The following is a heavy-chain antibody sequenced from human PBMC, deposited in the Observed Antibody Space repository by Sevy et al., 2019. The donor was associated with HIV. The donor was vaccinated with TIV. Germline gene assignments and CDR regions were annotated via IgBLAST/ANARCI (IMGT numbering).Heavy chain of an antibody. CDR3: GGDHPSTAPFDY. V-gene: IGHV3-7*03. CDR2: KKQDGSEN. CDR1: GFTFSNFW. D-gene: IGHD3-3*02. Sequence: GGSLRLSCAASGFTFSNFWMSWVRQAPGKGLEFVAKKKQDGSENFYADSVKVRFTISTDNAKNSLFLQMNNLRVEETAVYYCGGDHPSTAPFDYWGQGTLVTVSS. J-gene: IGHJ4*02.